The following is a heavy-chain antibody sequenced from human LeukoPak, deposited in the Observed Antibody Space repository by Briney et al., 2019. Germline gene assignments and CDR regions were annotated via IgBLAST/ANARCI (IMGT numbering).Heavy chain of an antibody. CDR1: GFTFSSYG. V-gene: IGHV3-30*02. J-gene: IGHJ4*02. CDR2: IRYDGSNK. Sequence: GGSLRLSCAASGFTFSSYGMHWVRQAPGKGLEWVAFIRYDGSNKYYADSVKGRFTISRDNSKNTLYLQRNSLRAEDTAVYYCAKEGDSSGYLGPRSYYFDYWGQGTLVTVSS. CDR3: AKEGDSSGYLGPRSYYFDY. D-gene: IGHD6-19*01.